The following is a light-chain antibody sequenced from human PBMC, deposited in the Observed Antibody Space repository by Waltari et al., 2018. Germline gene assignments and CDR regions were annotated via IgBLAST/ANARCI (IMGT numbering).Light chain of an antibody. J-gene: IGKJ1*01. CDR3: QQSYSTPRT. CDR1: QTISGY. CDR2: AAS. V-gene: IGKV1-39*01. Sequence: DIQMTQSPSSLSASVGDRVTITCRASQTISGYLNWYQQKPGKAPTLLIYAASSLQSGVPSRFSGSGSGTDFTITISSLQPEDFATYYCQQSYSTPRTFGQGTKVEIK.